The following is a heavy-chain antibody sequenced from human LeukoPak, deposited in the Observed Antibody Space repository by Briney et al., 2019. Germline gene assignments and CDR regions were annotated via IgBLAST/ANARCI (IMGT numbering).Heavy chain of an antibody. CDR2: ISGSGGST. D-gene: IGHD3-16*01. V-gene: IGHV3-23*01. Sequence: PGGSLRLSCAASGFTFSSYAMSWVRQAPGKGLEWVSDISGSGGSTYYTDSVKGRFTISRDNSKNTLNLQMNSLRAEDTAIYYCAKDPSIMLIVSDWFDPWGQGTLVTVSS. CDR3: AKDPSIMLIVSDWFDP. J-gene: IGHJ5*02. CDR1: GFTFSSYA.